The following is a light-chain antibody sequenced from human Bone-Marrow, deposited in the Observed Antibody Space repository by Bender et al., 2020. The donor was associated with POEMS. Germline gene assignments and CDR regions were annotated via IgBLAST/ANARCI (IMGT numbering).Light chain of an antibody. CDR1: TSDVGTYNF. J-gene: IGLJ2*01. CDR2: EVD. CDR3: SSIAGTCQLV. Sequence: QSALTQPPSASGSPGQSVTISCTGTTSDVGTYNFVSWYQQHPGKAPKLMIYEVDKRPSGVPDRFSGSKSGNTASLTVSGLQSEDEAEYYCSSIAGTCQLVFGGGTKVTVL. V-gene: IGLV2-8*01.